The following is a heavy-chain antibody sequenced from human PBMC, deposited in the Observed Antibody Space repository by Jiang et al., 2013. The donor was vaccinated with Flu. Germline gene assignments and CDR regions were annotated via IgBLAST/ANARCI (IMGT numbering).Heavy chain of an antibody. CDR1: GYSFTSYW. V-gene: IGHV5-51*01. J-gene: IGHJ6*02. Sequence: GAEVKKPGESLKISCKGSGYSFTSYWIGWVRQMPGKGLEWMGIIYPGDSDTRYSPSFQGQVTISADKSISTAYPQWSSLKASDTAMYYCARHDSSFWSGYRNYYYYGMDVWGQGTTVTVSS. CDR2: IYPGDSDT. D-gene: IGHD3-3*01. CDR3: ARHDSSFWSGYRNYYYYGMDV.